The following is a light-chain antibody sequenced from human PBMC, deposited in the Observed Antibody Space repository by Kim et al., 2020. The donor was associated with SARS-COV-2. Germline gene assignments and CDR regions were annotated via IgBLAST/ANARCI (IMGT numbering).Light chain of an antibody. V-gene: IGLV3-21*04. CDR3: QVWDTNGDQVI. CDR2: YDS. J-gene: IGLJ2*01. Sequence: APGETATITCGGNNIESKSVHWYQQRPGQAPVLVISYDSDRPSGIPERISGSNSANTATLTITRVEAGDEADYYCQVWDTNGDQVIFGGGTQLTVL. CDR1: NIESKS.